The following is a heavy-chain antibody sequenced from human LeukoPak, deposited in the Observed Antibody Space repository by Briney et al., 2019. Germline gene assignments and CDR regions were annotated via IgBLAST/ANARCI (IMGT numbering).Heavy chain of an antibody. CDR1: GFTFSSYA. CDR2: ISGSGGST. Sequence: GGSLRLSCAASGFTFSSYAMSWVRQAPGKGLEWVSGISGSGGSTYYADSVKGRFTISRDNAKNTLYLQMNSLRAEDTATYFYARDMSWNSVDYWGLGALVTVSS. J-gene: IGHJ4*02. V-gene: IGHV3-23*01. CDR3: ARDMSWNSVDY. D-gene: IGHD1-7*01.